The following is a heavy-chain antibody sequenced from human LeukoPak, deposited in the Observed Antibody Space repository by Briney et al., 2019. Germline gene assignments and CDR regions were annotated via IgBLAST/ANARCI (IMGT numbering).Heavy chain of an antibody. CDR3: ARGSWQLAEEVY. D-gene: IGHD6-6*01. J-gene: IGHJ4*02. CDR2: IYHSGST. Sequence: SETLSLTCTVSGYSISSGFYWGWIRQPPGKGLEWIGNIYHSGSTYYNPSLKSRVTISVDTSKNQFSLKLSSVAAADTAEYYCARGSWQLAEEVYWGQGTLVTVSS. CDR1: GYSISSGFY. V-gene: IGHV4-38-2*02.